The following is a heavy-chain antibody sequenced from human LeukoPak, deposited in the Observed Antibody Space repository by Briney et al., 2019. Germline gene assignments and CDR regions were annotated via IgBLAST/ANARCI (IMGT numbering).Heavy chain of an antibody. CDR2: IKQDGSTK. CDR3: ARDMVRGVKIKNAFDI. J-gene: IGHJ3*02. D-gene: IGHD3-10*01. CDR1: GFRFSNYW. V-gene: IGHV3-7*01. Sequence: PGGSLRLSCAASGFRFSNYWMTWVRQAPGKGLEWVANIKQDGSTKYYVDSVKGRFTISRDNAKNSLYLQMNSLRVEDTAVYYCARDMVRGVKIKNAFDIWGQGTMVTVSS.